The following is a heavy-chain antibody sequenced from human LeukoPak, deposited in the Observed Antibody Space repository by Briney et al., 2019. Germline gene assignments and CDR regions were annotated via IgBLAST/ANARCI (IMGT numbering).Heavy chain of an antibody. CDR1: GFTFSSYG. Sequence: GGSLRLSCAASGFTFSSYGMHWVRQAPGKGLEWVAVISYDGSNKYYADSVKGRFTISRDNSKNTLYLQMNSLRAEDTAVYYCAKGDGVYFDYWGQGTLVTVSP. J-gene: IGHJ4*02. D-gene: IGHD4-17*01. CDR3: AKGDGVYFDY. V-gene: IGHV3-30*18. CDR2: ISYDGSNK.